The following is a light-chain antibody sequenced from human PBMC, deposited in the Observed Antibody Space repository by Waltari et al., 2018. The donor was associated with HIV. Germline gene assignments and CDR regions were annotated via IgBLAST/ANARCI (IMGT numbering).Light chain of an antibody. CDR3: GSYEGSDKLL. V-gene: IGLV2-8*01. J-gene: IGLJ2*01. CDR2: EVT. Sequence: QSALTQPPSASGSPGQSVTISCSGTSSDVGGYNYVSWYQQHPDKAPKLIIDEVTKWPSGVPDRFSGSKSGNTASLTVSGLQAEDEADYYCGSYEGSDKLLFGGGTKLTVL. CDR1: SSDVGGYNY.